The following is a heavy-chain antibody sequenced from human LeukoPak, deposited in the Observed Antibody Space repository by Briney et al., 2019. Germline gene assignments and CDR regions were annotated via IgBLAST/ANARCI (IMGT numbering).Heavy chain of an antibody. CDR1: GYSFTSYW. CDR3: ARRDYYDSSGLYDGGAFDI. Sequence: GESLRISCKGSGYSFTSYWIGWVRQMPGKGLEWMGIIYPGDSDTRYSPSFQGQVTISLDKSISTAYLQWNSLKASDTAMYYCARRDYYDSSGLYDGGAFDIWGQGTMVTVSS. V-gene: IGHV5-51*01. J-gene: IGHJ3*02. CDR2: IYPGDSDT. D-gene: IGHD3-22*01.